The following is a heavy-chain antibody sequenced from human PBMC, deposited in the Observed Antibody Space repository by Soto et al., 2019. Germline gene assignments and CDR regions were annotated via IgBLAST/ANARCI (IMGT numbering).Heavy chain of an antibody. CDR3: VRDGTKTLRDWFDP. J-gene: IGHJ5*02. D-gene: IGHD1-1*01. CDR2: IYATGTT. CDR1: DRSISSSSYY. V-gene: IGHV4-39*07. Sequence: SETLFLTCTVSDRSISSSSYYWGWLRQPPGKGLEWIGRIYATGTTDYNPSLKSRVMMSVDTSKKQFSLKLRSVTAADTAVYYCVRDGTKTLRDWFDPWGQGMSVTVSS.